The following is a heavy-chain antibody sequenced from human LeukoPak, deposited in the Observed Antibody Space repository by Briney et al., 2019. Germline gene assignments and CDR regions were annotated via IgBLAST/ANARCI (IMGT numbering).Heavy chain of an antibody. Sequence: GGSLRLSCAASGFTLSSYSMNWVRQAPGQGLDWVSYISSDSSTIYYADSVKGRFTIPRDNAKNSLYLQMNILRDEDTAVYYCARRGSSSLDYWGPGTLVTVSS. CDR2: ISSDSSTI. V-gene: IGHV3-48*02. CDR1: GFTLSSYS. J-gene: IGHJ4*02. CDR3: ARRGSSSLDY. D-gene: IGHD1-26*01.